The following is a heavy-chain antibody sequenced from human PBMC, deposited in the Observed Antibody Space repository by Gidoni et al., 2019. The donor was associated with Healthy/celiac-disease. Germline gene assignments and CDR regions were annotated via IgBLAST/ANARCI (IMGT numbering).Heavy chain of an antibody. CDR3: ARDDEYYGSGSYADAFDI. Sequence: QVQLVESGGGVVQPGRSLRLSCAASGFTFSSYAMHWVRQAPGKGLEWVAVISHDGSNKYYADSVKGRFTISRDNSKNTLYLQMNSLRAEDTAVYYCARDDEYYGSGSYADAFDIWGQGTMVTVSS. J-gene: IGHJ3*02. CDR2: ISHDGSNK. V-gene: IGHV3-30-3*01. CDR1: GFTFSSYA. D-gene: IGHD3-10*01.